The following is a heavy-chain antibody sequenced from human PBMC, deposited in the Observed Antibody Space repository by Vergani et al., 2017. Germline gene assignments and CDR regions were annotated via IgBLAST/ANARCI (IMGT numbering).Heavy chain of an antibody. Sequence: QVQLVQSGAEVKKPGSSVKVSCKASGGTFSSYAISWVRQAPGQGLEWMGRIIPILGIANYAQKFQGRVTITADKSTSTAYMELSSLRSEDTAVYYCARDVGYGDYLGYRGYYYGMDVWGQGTTVTVSS. CDR2: IIPILGIA. V-gene: IGHV1-69*04. D-gene: IGHD4-17*01. CDR3: ARDVGYGDYLGYRGYYYGMDV. J-gene: IGHJ6*02. CDR1: GGTFSSYA.